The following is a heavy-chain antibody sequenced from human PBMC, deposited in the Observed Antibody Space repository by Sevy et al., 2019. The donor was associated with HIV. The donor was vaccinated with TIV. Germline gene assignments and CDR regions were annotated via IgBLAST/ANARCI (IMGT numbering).Heavy chain of an antibody. J-gene: IGHJ3*02. CDR3: AKDRYEGSGYYPEGAFDI. Sequence: GGSLRLSCAASGLTFTSYAMNWVRQAPGKGLEWVSTISGSGGSTYYGDSVKGRFTISRDNSKNTRYLQMSSLRAEDTAVYYCAKDRYEGSGYYPEGAFDIWGQGTKVTVSS. V-gene: IGHV3-23*01. CDR2: ISGSGGST. D-gene: IGHD3-22*01. CDR1: GLTFTSYA.